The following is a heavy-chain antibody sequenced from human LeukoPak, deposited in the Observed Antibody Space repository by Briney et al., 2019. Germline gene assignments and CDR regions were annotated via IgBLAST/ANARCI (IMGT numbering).Heavy chain of an antibody. CDR1: GYAFTSNY. Sequence: ASVKVSCKAFGYAFTSNYMHWVRQAPGQGPEWMGVISPSGGSTTYAQKFQGRVTLTRDMSTSTDYLELSSLRSEDTAVYYCARDNSVRDEAWWFNPWGQGTLVTVSP. J-gene: IGHJ5*02. CDR2: ISPSGGST. V-gene: IGHV1-46*01. CDR3: ARDNSVRDEAWWFNP. D-gene: IGHD5-24*01.